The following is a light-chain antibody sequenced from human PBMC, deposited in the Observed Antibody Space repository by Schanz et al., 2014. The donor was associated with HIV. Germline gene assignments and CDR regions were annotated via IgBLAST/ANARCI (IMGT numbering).Light chain of an antibody. Sequence: QSVLTQPPSVSAAPGQRVTISCSGSAFNIGHNYVSWYQQFPGFTGTPPKLLIYDNHERPSEIPDRFSGSKSVNSASLTISGLQTEDEADYYCSSYAGSNNLIFGGGTKLTVL. CDR2: DNH. V-gene: IGLV1-51*01. CDR1: AFNIGHNY. CDR3: SSYAGSNNLI. J-gene: IGLJ2*01.